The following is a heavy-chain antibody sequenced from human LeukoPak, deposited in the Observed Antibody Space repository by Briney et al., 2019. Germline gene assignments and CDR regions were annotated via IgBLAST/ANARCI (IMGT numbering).Heavy chain of an antibody. CDR1: GFSLSDAW. V-gene: IGHV3-15*01. J-gene: IGHJ4*02. D-gene: IGHD1-1*01. Sequence: PGGSLRLSCAASGFSLSDAWKSWVRQAPGKGLECVGRIKPKTDGGTTDYAEPVNDRFSVSRDDSKNTLYLQINSLTTEDTGLYYCTQLSRGYWGQGTQVTVSS. CDR3: TQLSRGY. CDR2: IKPKTDGGTT.